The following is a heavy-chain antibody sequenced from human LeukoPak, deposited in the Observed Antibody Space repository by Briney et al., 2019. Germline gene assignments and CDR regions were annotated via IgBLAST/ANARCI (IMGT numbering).Heavy chain of an antibody. CDR3: ARDSRAWCTQLWLD. D-gene: IGHD5-18*01. CDR2: IYYSGST. CDR1: GGSISSGGYY. Sequence: KASETLSLTCTVSGGSISSGGYYWSWIRQHPGKGLEWIGYIYYSGSTYYNPSVKSRVTISVDKSKNQFSLKLSSVTAADTAVYYCARDSRAWCTQLWLDWGQGTLVTVSS. J-gene: IGHJ4*02. V-gene: IGHV4-31*03.